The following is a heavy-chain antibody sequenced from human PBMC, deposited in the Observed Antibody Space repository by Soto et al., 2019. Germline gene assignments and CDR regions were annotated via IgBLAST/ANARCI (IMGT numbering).Heavy chain of an antibody. Sequence: SETLSLTCTVSGGSVSSGDYYWSWIRQPPGKGLEWIGYIYYCGRTNYNPSLKSRVTISLDTSKNQFSLELTSVTAADTAMYYCARDHVVATMDDYYYYGMDVWGQGTTVTVSS. J-gene: IGHJ6*02. V-gene: IGHV4-61*08. CDR3: ARDHVVATMDDYYYYGMDV. CDR2: IYYCGRT. CDR1: GGSVSSGDYY. D-gene: IGHD5-12*01.